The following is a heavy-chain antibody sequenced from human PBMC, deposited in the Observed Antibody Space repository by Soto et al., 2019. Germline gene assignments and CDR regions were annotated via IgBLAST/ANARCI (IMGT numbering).Heavy chain of an antibody. V-gene: IGHV3-53*01. CDR2: IYSGGYT. CDR1: GFSVSSHH. Sequence: EVQLVESGGGLIQPGGSLTLSCAASGFSVSSHHMNWVRQAPGKGLEWVSLIYSGGYTYYADSVKGRFTISRDNSKNTLFLQMNTLRVEDTAVYFCAKEKVGPFDYWGQGALVTVSS. J-gene: IGHJ4*02. CDR3: AKEKVGPFDY.